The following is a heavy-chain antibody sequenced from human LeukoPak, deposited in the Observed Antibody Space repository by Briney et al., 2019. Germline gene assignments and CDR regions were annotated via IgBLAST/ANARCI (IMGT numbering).Heavy chain of an antibody. CDR1: GGSFSGYY. CDR3: ARSPAYYYGSGSYYNR. J-gene: IGHJ4*02. Sequence: SETLSLTCAVYGGSFSGYYWSWIRQPPGKGLEWIGEINHSGSTNYNPSLKSRVTISVDTSKNQFSLKLSSVTAADTAVYYCARSPAYYYGSGSYYNRWGQGTLVTVSS. CDR2: INHSGST. D-gene: IGHD3-10*01. V-gene: IGHV4-34*01.